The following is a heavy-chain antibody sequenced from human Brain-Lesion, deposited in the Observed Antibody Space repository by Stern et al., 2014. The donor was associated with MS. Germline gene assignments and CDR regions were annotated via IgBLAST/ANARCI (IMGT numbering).Heavy chain of an antibody. Sequence: VQLVESGGGLVKPGGSLRLSCAASGFTFSSYTMNWVRQAPGKGLEWVSSINRGSDYIYSADSVKGRFTISRDNAKNSLYLQMNSLRAEDTALYYCARVETPLADFYYYYGMDVWGQGTTVTVSS. CDR3: ARVETPLADFYYYYGMDV. D-gene: IGHD5-18*01. V-gene: IGHV3-21*01. CDR2: INRGSDYI. J-gene: IGHJ6*02. CDR1: GFTFSSYT.